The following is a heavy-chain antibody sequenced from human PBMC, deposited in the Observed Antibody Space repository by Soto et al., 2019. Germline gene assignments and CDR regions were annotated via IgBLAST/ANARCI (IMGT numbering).Heavy chain of an antibody. V-gene: IGHV1-18*01. CDR1: GYSFTNYG. CDR2: ISAFNGNT. D-gene: IGHD6-19*01. Sequence: QDQLVQSGAEVNKPGASVTVSCKASGYSFTNYGVTWVRQAPGQGLEWMGWISAFNGNTHYAQNLQGRVTMTTDASTSTAYTELRSLRSDDTAVYYCARDRGVAPPVAGNTHYYYYMDVWGKGTTVTVSS. J-gene: IGHJ6*03. CDR3: ARDRGVAPPVAGNTHYYYYMDV.